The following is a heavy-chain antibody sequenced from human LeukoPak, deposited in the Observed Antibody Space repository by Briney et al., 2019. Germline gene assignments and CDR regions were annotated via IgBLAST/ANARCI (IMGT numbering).Heavy chain of an antibody. Sequence: PGGSLTLSCAASGFTFSSYWMRWVRQAPGKGLEWVANIKQDGSEKNYVDSVKGRFTISRDNAKNSLYLQMNSLRAEDTAAYYCASGLELDYWGQGTLVTVSS. CDR2: IKQDGSEK. V-gene: IGHV3-7*03. CDR3: ASGLELDY. J-gene: IGHJ4*02. CDR1: GFTFSSYW.